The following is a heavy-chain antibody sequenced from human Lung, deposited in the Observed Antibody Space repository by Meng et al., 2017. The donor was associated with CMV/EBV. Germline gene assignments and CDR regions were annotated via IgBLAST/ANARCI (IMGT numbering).Heavy chain of an antibody. CDR3: ARDLIVGTAYFDY. D-gene: IGHD1-26*01. CDR1: GFTFSTYS. J-gene: IGHJ4*02. Sequence: GESLKILCAASGFTFSTYSMNWVRQAPGKGLEWVSSINNSSSYIYYADSVKGRFTISRDNAKNSLYLQMNSLRAEDTAVYYCARDLIVGTAYFDYWGQGTLVTVSS. V-gene: IGHV3-21*01. CDR2: INNSSSYI.